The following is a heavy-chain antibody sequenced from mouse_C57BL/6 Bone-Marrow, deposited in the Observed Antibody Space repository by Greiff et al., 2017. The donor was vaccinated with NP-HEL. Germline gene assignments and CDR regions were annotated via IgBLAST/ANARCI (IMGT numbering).Heavy chain of an antibody. CDR2: ISSGSSTI. Sequence: EVKVVESGGGLVKPGGSLKLSCAASGFTFSDYGMHWVRQAPEKGLEWVAYISSGSSTIYYADTVKGRFTISRDNAKNTLFLQMTSLRSEDTAMYYCARNHKSHYYGSRGYFDVWGTGTTVTVSS. CDR3: ARNHKSHYYGSRGYFDV. J-gene: IGHJ1*03. D-gene: IGHD1-1*01. V-gene: IGHV5-17*01. CDR1: GFTFSDYG.